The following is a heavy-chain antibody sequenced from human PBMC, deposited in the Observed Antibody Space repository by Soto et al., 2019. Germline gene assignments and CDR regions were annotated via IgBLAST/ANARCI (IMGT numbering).Heavy chain of an antibody. Sequence: GGSLRLSCAASGFTFDDYAMHWVRQAPGKGLEWVSGISWNSGSIGYADSVKGRFTISRDNAKNSLYLQMNSLRAEDTALYYCAKDMAGDFMGWFDPWGQGTLVTVSS. V-gene: IGHV3-9*01. CDR2: ISWNSGSI. CDR3: AKDMAGDFMGWFDP. J-gene: IGHJ5*02. D-gene: IGHD4-17*01. CDR1: GFTFDDYA.